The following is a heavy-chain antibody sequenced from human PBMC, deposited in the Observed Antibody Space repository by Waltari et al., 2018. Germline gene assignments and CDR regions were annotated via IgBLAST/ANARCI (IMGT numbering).Heavy chain of an antibody. D-gene: IGHD3-9*01. J-gene: IGHJ4*02. CDR1: GFIFSDYY. CDR3: ARHIYYDILTAYYSPGY. CDR2: ISKNGDSI. Sequence: QVQLVVSGGGLVKPGGSLRLSCSASGFIFSDYYMSWIRQAPGKGLEWVSYISKNGDSIYYTDSVKGRFTISRDNAKSSLYLQMNSLRAEDTAVYYCARHIYYDILTAYYSPGYWGQGSLVTVSS. V-gene: IGHV3-11*01.